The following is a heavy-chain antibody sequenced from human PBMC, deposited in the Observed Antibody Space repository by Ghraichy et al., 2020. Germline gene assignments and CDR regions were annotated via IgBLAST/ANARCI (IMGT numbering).Heavy chain of an antibody. CDR2: INPNSGGT. J-gene: IGHJ6*02. CDR1: GYTFTGYY. V-gene: IGHV1-2*04. D-gene: IGHD3-10*01. CDR3: ARDRGLGDYGMDV. Sequence: ASVKVSCKASGYTFTGYYMHWVRQAPGQGLEWMGWINPNSGGTNYAQKFQGWVTMTRDTSISTAYMELSRLRSDDTAVYYCARDRGLGDYGMDVWGQGTTVTVSS.